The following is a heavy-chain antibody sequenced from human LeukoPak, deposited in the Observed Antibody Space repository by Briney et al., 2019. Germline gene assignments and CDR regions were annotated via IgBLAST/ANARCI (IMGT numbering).Heavy chain of an antibody. CDR2: IYSDGTT. CDR1: GFSASSIY. D-gene: IGHD1-1*01. V-gene: IGHV3-53*01. Sequence: GGSLRLSCAASGFSASSIYMNWVRQAPGKGLEWVSVIYSDGTTYYADSVKGRFTISRDDSKNTLYLHMNSLRAEDTAVYYCARAPNWRFDHWGQGTLVTVSS. J-gene: IGHJ4*02. CDR3: ARAPNWRFDH.